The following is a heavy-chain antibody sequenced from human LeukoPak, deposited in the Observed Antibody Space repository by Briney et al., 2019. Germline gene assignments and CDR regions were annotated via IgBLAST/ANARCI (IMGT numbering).Heavy chain of an antibody. J-gene: IGHJ3*02. CDR2: ISSSSSYI. Sequence: GGSLRLSCAASGFTFSTYSMNWVRQAPGKGLEWVSFISSSSSYIYYANSVKGRFTISRDNAKDSLYLQMNSLRAEDTAVYYCARRETYYYDTGGYSIDAFDIWGQGTMVTVSS. CDR1: GFTFSTYS. CDR3: ARRETYYYDTGGYSIDAFDI. V-gene: IGHV3-21*04. D-gene: IGHD3-22*01.